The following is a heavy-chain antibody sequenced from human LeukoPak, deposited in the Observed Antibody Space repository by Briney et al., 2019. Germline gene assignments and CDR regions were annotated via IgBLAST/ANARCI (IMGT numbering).Heavy chain of an antibody. CDR1: GFTFSIYG. V-gene: IGHV3-30*18. CDR3: AKSGIAAAGDY. J-gene: IGHJ4*02. D-gene: IGHD6-13*01. Sequence: PGGSLRLSCAASGFTFSIYGMHWVRQAPGKGLEWVAVISYDGSNKYYADSVKGRFTISRDNSKNTLYLQMNSLRAEDTAVYYCAKSGIAAAGDYWGQGTLVTVSS. CDR2: ISYDGSNK.